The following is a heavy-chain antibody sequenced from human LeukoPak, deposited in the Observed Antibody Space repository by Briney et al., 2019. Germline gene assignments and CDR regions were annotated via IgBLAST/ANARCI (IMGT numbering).Heavy chain of an antibody. V-gene: IGHV3-11*01. CDR1: GFTFSDYY. CDR2: ISSSGSTI. CDR3: ARGGPIYHLDY. J-gene: IGHJ4*02. Sequence: GGSLRLSCTGSGFTFSDYYMSWIRQAPGKGLEWVSYISSSGSTIYYADSVKGRFTISRDNTKNSLYLQMNSLRAEDTAVYYCARGGPIYHLDYWGQGTLVTVSS. D-gene: IGHD2-21*01.